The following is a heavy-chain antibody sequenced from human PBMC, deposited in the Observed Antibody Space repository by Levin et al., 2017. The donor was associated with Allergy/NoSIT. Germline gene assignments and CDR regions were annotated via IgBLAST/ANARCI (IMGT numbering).Heavy chain of an antibody. V-gene: IGHV1-69*13. D-gene: IGHD4-17*01. Sequence: ASVKVSCKASGGTFSSYAISWVRQAPGQGLEWMGGIIPIFGTANYAQKFQGRVTITADESTSTAYMELSSLRSEDTAVYYCARSRGGDYVAALMWDYWGQGTLVTVSS. J-gene: IGHJ4*02. CDR1: GGTFSSYA. CDR2: IIPIFGTA. CDR3: ARSRGGDYVAALMWDY.